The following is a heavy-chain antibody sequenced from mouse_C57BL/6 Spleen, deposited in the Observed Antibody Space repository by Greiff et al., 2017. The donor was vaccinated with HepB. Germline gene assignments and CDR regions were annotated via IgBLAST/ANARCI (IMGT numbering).Heavy chain of an antibody. CDR3: ARHSNHGYFDV. J-gene: IGHJ1*03. V-gene: IGHV1-82*01. D-gene: IGHD2-5*01. CDR2: IYPGDGDT. CDR1: GYAFSSSW. Sequence: QVQLKESGPELVKPGASVKISCKASGYAFSSSWMNWVKQRPGKGLEWIGRIYPGDGDTNYNGKFKGKATLTADKSSSTAYMQLSSLTSEDSAVYFCARHSNHGYFDVWGTGTTVTVSS.